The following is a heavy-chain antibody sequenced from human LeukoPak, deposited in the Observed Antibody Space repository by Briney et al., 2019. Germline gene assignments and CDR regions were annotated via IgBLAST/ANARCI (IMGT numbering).Heavy chain of an antibody. CDR2: IYYSGST. V-gene: IGHV4-59*01. CDR1: GGSISSYY. Sequence: PSETLSLTCTVSGGSISSYYWSWIRQPPGKGLEWIGYIYYSGSTNYNPSLKSRVTISVDTSKNQFSLKLISVTAADTAVYYCARTVVEWLSPLRNFDYWGQGTLVTVSS. D-gene: IGHD3-3*01. CDR3: ARTVVEWLSPLRNFDY. J-gene: IGHJ4*02.